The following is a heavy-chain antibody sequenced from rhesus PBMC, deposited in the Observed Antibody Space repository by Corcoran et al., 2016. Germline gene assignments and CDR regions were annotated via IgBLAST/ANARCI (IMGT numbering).Heavy chain of an antibody. CDR2: ISGDDRRT. J-gene: IGHJ4*01. V-gene: IGHV4-173*01. CDR3: VGLMVAGPVEY. CDR1: GGSISSNS. D-gene: IGHD6-37*01. Sequence: LQLQESGPGLVKPSETLSLTCAVSGGSISSNSWTWIRQPPGKGLEWIGRISGDDRRTDCHPSLRSGVTISTDTSKTQFSLKVDSVTAADTAVYYCVGLMVAGPVEYWGQGVLVTVSS.